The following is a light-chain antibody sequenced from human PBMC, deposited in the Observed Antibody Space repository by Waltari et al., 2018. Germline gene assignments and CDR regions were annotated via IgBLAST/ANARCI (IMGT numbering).Light chain of an antibody. CDR1: QNISRH. V-gene: IGKV3-15*01. Sequence: EIVMTQSPATLSVSPGERATLSCRASQNISRHSAWYQQKDGQAPRLLIYGASTRATGIPDRFSGSGSGTEFTLSISSLQSEDFAIYYCQQYNEWPRTFGQGTRVEI. CDR3: QQYNEWPRT. CDR2: GAS. J-gene: IGKJ1*01.